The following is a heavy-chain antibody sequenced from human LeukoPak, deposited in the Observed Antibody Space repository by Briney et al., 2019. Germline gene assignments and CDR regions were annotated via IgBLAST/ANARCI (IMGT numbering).Heavy chain of an antibody. D-gene: IGHD2-15*01. CDR3: AREGDIVAQGLDP. V-gene: IGHV1-69*05. Sequence: ASVKVSCKASGGTFSSYAISWVRQAPGQGLEWMGGIIPIFGTANYAQKFQGRVTITTDESTSTAYMELSSLRSEDTAVYYCAREGDIVAQGLDPWGQGTLVTVSS. CDR1: GGTFSSYA. CDR2: IIPIFGTA. J-gene: IGHJ5*02.